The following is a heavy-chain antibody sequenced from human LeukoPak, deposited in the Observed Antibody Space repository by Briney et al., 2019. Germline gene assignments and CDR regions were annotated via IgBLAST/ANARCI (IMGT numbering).Heavy chain of an antibody. V-gene: IGHV3-30*18. CDR3: AKDGLGRHTYYDILPGYSGGIDY. J-gene: IGHJ4*02. CDR2: ISYDGSNK. D-gene: IGHD3-9*01. Sequence: GRSLRLSCAASGFTFSSYGMHWVRQAPGKGLEWVAVISYDGSNKYYADSVKGRFTISRDNSKNTLYLQMNSLRAEDTAVYYCAKDGLGRHTYYDILPGYSGGIDYWGQGTLVTVSS. CDR1: GFTFSSYG.